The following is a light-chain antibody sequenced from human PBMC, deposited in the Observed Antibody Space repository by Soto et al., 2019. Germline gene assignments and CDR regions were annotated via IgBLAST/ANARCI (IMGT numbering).Light chain of an antibody. J-gene: IGKJ1*01. CDR3: VHRIGFACT. V-gene: IGKV2-40*01. CDR2: TLS. Sequence: DIVMTQTPLSLPVTPGEPASISCRSSHSGLDSDDGNTYLYWYLQKPGQSPRLLIYTLSYRASGVPDGFSVSGSGTDFALKVSRVDSEHVGVYYSVHRIGFACTFGQGTKVDIK. CDR1: HSGLDSDDGNTY.